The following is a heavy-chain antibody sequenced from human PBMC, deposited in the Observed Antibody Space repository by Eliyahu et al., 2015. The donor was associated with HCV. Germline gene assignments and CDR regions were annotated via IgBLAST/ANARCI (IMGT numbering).Heavy chain of an antibody. J-gene: IGHJ4*02. V-gene: IGHV4-34*02. CDR1: GGSFSGYS. Sequence: QVQLQQWGAGLMKPSETLSLTCAVYGGSFSGYSWSWVRQPPGKGLEWVGEINHRGRTTYNPSLKSRFTISRDTSKNQFSLKLTSVTAADTAFYYCARGRGNAFDSWGQGTLVTVSS. CDR2: INHRGRT. D-gene: IGHD1-1*01. CDR3: ARGRGNAFDS.